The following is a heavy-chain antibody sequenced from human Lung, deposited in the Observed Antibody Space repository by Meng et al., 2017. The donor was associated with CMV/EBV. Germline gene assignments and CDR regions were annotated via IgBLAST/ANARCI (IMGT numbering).Heavy chain of an antibody. CDR2: IRYDGSNK. Sequence: GESLKISCAASGFTFSSYGMHWVRQAPGKGLEWVAFIRYDGSNKYYADSVKGRFTISRDNSKNTLYLQMNSLRAEDTAVYYCAKDFCSSTSCYRSYYYYYGMDVXGHGTRXTSP. CDR1: GFTFSSYG. CDR3: AKDFCSSTSCYRSYYYYYGMDV. J-gene: IGHJ6*02. D-gene: IGHD2-2*01. V-gene: IGHV3-30*02.